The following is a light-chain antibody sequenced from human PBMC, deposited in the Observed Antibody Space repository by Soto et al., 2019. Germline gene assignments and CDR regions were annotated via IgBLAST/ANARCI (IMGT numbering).Light chain of an antibody. J-gene: IGKJ5*01. CDR2: AAS. CDR1: QVISTS. V-gene: IGKV1-9*01. Sequence: DIHLTQSPSFLSPSIGESVTITCRASQVISTSLAWYQVKPGKAPKLLIYAASTLESGVPSRFSATVSGTEFSLTITSLQPEDFATYYCQQLNSYLPITFGQGTRLEIK. CDR3: QQLNSYLPIT.